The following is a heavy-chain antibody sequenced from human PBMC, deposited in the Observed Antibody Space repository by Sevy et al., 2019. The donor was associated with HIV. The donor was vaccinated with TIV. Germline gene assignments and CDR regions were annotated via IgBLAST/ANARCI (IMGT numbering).Heavy chain of an antibody. Sequence: GGSLRLSCAASGFTFSSYGMHWVRQAPGKGLEWVAVISYDGSNKYYAHSVKGRFTISRDNSKNPLYLQMNSLRAEDTAVYYCAKAHCSSTSCYYYYYYGMDVWGQGTTVTVSS. J-gene: IGHJ6*02. CDR3: AKAHCSSTSCYYYYYYGMDV. CDR1: GFTFSSYG. CDR2: ISYDGSNK. D-gene: IGHD2-2*01. V-gene: IGHV3-30*18.